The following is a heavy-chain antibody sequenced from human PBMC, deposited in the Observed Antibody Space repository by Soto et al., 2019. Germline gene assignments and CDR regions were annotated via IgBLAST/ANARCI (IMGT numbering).Heavy chain of an antibody. V-gene: IGHV5-51*01. D-gene: IGHD3-10*01. J-gene: IGHJ6*02. CDR1: GYSFTSYW. CDR2: IYPGDSDT. CDR3: ARRGITMVRGVIADYGMDV. Sequence: HXESLKISFKGSGYSFTSYWIGWVRQIPGKGLEWMGIIYPGDSDTRYSPSFQGQVTISADKSISTAYLQWSSLKASDTAMYYCARRGITMVRGVIADYGMDVWGQGTTVTVSS.